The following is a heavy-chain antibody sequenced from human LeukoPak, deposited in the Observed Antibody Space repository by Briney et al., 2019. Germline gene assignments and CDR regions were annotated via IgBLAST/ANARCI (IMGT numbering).Heavy chain of an antibody. V-gene: IGHV3-21*01. CDR1: GLTFSSSW. D-gene: IGHD3-22*01. J-gene: IGHJ4*02. CDR2: ISSSSSYI. CDR3: GRDLFMIVVPGQNVLDY. Sequence: PGGSLRLSCVGSGLTFSSSWMNWVRQAPGKGLECVSSISSSSSYIYYADSVKGRFTISRDNAKNSLYLQMNSLRAEDTAVYYCGRDLFMIVVPGQNVLDYWGQGTLVTVSS.